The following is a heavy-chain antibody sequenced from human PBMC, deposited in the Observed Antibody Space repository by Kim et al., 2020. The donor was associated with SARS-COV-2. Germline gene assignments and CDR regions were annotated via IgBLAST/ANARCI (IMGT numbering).Heavy chain of an antibody. CDR3: ARGSYYYYYYMDV. CDR1: GFTFSSYG. Sequence: GGSLRLSCAASGFTFSSYGMHWVRQAPGKGLEWVAVIWYDGSNKYYADSVKGRFTISRDNSKSTLYRQMNSLRAEDTAVYYCARGSYYYYYYMDVWGRGTAVTVSS. CDR2: IWYDGSNK. J-gene: IGHJ6*03. V-gene: IGHV3-33*01. D-gene: IGHD1-26*01.